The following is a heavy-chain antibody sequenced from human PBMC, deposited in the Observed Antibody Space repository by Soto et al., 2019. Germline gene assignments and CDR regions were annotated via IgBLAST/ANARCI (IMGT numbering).Heavy chain of an antibody. CDR3: ARDNREAGYPDYYGMDV. CDR1: GGTFSSYA. J-gene: IGHJ6*02. D-gene: IGHD6-13*01. Sequence: SVKVSCKASGGTFSSYAISWVRQAPGQGLEWMGRIIPIFGTANYAQKFQGRVTITADESTSTAYMELSSLRSEDTAVYYCARDNREAGYPDYYGMDVWGQGTTVTVSS. V-gene: IGHV1-69*13. CDR2: IIPIFGTA.